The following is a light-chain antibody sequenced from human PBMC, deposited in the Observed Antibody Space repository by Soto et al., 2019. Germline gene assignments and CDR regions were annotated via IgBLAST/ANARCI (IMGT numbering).Light chain of an antibody. CDR2: GAS. Sequence: EIVLTQSPGTLSLSPGERATLSCRASQSVSSSYLAWYQQKPGQAPRLLIYGASSRATGIPDRFSGSGSGTDVTLTISRLEPEDFAVYYCQQYGRSPNRQFTFGQGTKLEIK. CDR1: QSVSSSY. CDR3: QQYGRSPNRQFT. V-gene: IGKV3-20*01. J-gene: IGKJ2*01.